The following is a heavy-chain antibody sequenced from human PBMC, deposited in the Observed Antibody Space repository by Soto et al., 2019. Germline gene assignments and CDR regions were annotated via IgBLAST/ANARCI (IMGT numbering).Heavy chain of an antibody. CDR1: GGSISSSSYY. CDR2: IYYSGST. J-gene: IGHJ4*02. Sequence: QLQLQESGPGLVKPSETLSLTCTVSGGSISSSSYYWGWIRQPPGKGLEWIGSIYYSGSTYYNPSLESRVTISVDTSKNQFSLKLSSVTAADTAVYYCARQGYCSGGSCYAHYWGQGTLVTVSS. CDR3: ARQGYCSGGSCYAHY. D-gene: IGHD2-15*01. V-gene: IGHV4-39*01.